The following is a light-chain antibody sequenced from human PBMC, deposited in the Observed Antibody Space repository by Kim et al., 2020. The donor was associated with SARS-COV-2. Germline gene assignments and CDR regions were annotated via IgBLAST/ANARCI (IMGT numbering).Light chain of an antibody. CDR3: QQYDDWPPLT. CDR2: AAA. J-gene: IGKJ4*01. CDR1: QNVNTN. V-gene: IGKV3-15*01. Sequence: EVVLTQSPATVSVSPGESATLSCKASQNVNTNLAWYQQKPGQSPRLLIYAAATRATGIPARFSGSGSGTEFTLTINGLLSDDFAVYFCQQYDDWPPLTLGGGTKVDIK.